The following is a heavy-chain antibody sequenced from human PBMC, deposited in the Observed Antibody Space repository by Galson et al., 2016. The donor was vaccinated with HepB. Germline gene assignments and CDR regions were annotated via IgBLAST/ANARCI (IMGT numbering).Heavy chain of an antibody. J-gene: IGHJ6*04. D-gene: IGHD2-2*01. V-gene: IGHV3-13*01. CDR3: ARGKSLWTMPWNYGLDV. Sequence: SLRLSCAASGFIFSTHDMHWVRQVTGKGLEWVSGIETAGDTYYADSVKGRLTISRENGKNSVYLQLNSLSAGDTAVYYCARGKSLWTMPWNYGLDVWGKGTTVTVSS. CDR2: IETAGDT. CDR1: GFIFSTHD.